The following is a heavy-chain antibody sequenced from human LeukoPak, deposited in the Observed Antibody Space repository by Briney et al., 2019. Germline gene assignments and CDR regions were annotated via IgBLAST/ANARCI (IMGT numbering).Heavy chain of an antibody. D-gene: IGHD2-15*01. V-gene: IGHV4-38-2*02. CDR1: GYSISSGYY. CDR3: ARAGAVVDNWFDP. Sequence: SETLSLTCTVSGYSISSGYYWGWIRQPPGKGLEWIGTIYHSGNTYYNPSLASRVIILVDTSKNEFSLQLGSVTAADTAVYYCARAGAVVDNWFDPWGQGTLVTVSS. J-gene: IGHJ5*02. CDR2: IYHSGNT.